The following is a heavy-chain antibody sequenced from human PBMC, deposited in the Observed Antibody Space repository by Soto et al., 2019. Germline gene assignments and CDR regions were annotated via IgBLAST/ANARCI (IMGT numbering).Heavy chain of an antibody. V-gene: IGHV3-74*01. CDR2: INGDGSGT. CDR3: ARGLFGSGSANYY. J-gene: IGHJ4*02. D-gene: IGHD3-10*01. Sequence: EVQLVESGGGLVQPGGSLRLSCAASGFTFSGSWMPWVRQAPGKGLVRVSRINGDGSGTSYADFVKGRVTMSRDDAKYAMCLQMNGLRAEDTAVYYWARGLFGSGSANYYSGQGTLVTVSS. CDR1: GFTFSGSW.